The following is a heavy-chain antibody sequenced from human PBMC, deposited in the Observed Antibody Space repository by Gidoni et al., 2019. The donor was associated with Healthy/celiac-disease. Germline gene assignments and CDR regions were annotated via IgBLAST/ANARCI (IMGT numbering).Heavy chain of an antibody. J-gene: IGHJ4*02. Sequence: QVQLVESGGGVVQPGRSLRLSCAASGFTFSRSGMHWVRQAPGKGLEWVAVISYDGSNKYYADSVKGRFTISRDNSKNTLYLQMNSLRAEDTAVYYCAKVQYSSSWYEKFYYFDYWGQGTLVTVSS. D-gene: IGHD6-13*01. CDR3: AKVQYSSSWYEKFYYFDY. CDR2: ISYDGSNK. V-gene: IGHV3-30*18. CDR1: GFTFSRSG.